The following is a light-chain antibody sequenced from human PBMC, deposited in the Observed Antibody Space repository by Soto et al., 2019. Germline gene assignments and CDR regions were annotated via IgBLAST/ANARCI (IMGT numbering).Light chain of an antibody. CDR1: QSVSDN. J-gene: IGKJ2*01. Sequence: EMVMTQSPATLSVSPGETANLSCRASQSVSDNLAWYQQRPGQAPRLLIYGASTRATGIPARFSGSGSGTEFTLTISSLQSEDFAVYYCQQYNNWPPYTCGQGTKLEIK. CDR2: GAS. CDR3: QQYNNWPPYT. V-gene: IGKV3-15*01.